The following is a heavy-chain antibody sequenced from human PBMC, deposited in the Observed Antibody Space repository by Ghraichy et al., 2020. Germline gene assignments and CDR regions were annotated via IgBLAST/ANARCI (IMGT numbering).Heavy chain of an antibody. V-gene: IGHV4-59*08. CDR1: GGSISSYY. J-gene: IGHJ6*02. Sequence: SETLSLTCTVSGGSISSYYWSWIRQPPGKGLEWIGYIYYTGSTNYNPSLKSRVTISVDTSKNQFSLKLSSVTAADTAVYYCARHYTYGMDVWGQGTTVTVSS. CDR2: IYYTGST. CDR3: ARHYTYGMDV.